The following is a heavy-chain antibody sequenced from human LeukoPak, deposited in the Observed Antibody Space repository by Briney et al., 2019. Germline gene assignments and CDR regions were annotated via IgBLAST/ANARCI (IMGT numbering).Heavy chain of an antibody. CDR2: MNPYSTNT. D-gene: IGHD3-3*01. J-gene: IGHJ3*02. CDR3: ARDLTRGWYYDFWSGYPDAFDI. CDR1: GYTFTTYD. Sequence: GASVKVSCKASGYTFTTYDINWVRQATGRGLEWMGWMNPYSTNTGYAQKFQGRVTMTRNTSISTAYMELSSLTSEDTAVYYCARDLTRGWYYDFWSGYPDAFDIWGQGTMVTVSS. V-gene: IGHV1-8*01.